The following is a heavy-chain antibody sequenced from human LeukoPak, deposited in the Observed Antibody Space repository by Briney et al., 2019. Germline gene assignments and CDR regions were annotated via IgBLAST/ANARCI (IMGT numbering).Heavy chain of an antibody. CDR3: TTPNEGNWFDP. CDR2: IRDKGYGHAT. D-gene: IGHD2-8*01. J-gene: IGHJ5*02. Sequence: GGSLRLSCAASGFTFSDSAIHWVRQASGKGLEWVGRIRDKGYGHATAYAASVKGRFTLSRDDSKNTAYLQMNSLKTEDTALYYCTTPNEGNWFDPWGQGTLVTVSS. V-gene: IGHV3-73*01. CDR1: GFTFSDSA.